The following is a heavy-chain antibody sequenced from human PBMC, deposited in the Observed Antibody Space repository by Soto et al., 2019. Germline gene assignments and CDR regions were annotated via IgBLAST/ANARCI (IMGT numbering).Heavy chain of an antibody. Sequence: ETLLLTCTVSGGSVSSGSYYWSWIRQPPGKGLEGIGYIYYSGSTNYNPSLKSRVTISVDTSKNQFSLKLSSVTDADTAVYYCARERTSYYDFWTGYYNSYYYYGMDVWGQGTTVTVSS. CDR3: ARERTSYYDFWTGYYNSYYYYGMDV. V-gene: IGHV4-61*01. CDR1: GGSVSSGSYY. D-gene: IGHD3-3*01. CDR2: IYYSGST. J-gene: IGHJ6*02.